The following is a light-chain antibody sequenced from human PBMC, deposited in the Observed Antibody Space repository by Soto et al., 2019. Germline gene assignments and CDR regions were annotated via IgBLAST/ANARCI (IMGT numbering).Light chain of an antibody. Sequence: ENVLTQSPGTLSVSPGEGVTLSCRASQNVGSDYLAWYQLKPGQAPRLLIFGASIRATGIPDRFIGSGSGTDFSLTVSRLESEDFAVYYCQQYDTSHITFGGGTQVEIK. CDR3: QQYDTSHIT. CDR1: QNVGSDY. V-gene: IGKV3-20*01. CDR2: GAS. J-gene: IGKJ4*01.